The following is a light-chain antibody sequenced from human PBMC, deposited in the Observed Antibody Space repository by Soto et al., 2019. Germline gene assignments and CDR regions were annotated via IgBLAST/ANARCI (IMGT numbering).Light chain of an antibody. V-gene: IGKV3-20*01. J-gene: IGKJ1*01. CDR3: QQYGSSPTT. CDR2: GAS. Sequence: EILLTQSSASLSVWTGERATLSCRASQSVFNNHIGWYQQKPGQAPRRLIFGASFRATGIPDRFSGSGSGTDFTLAISRLEPEDFAVYYCQQYGSSPTTFGQGTKVDIK. CDR1: QSVFNNH.